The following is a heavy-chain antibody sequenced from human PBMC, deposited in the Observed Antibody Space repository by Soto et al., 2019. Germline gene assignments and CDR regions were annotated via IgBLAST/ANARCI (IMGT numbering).Heavy chain of an antibody. V-gene: IGHV4-59*01. CDR1: GGYISSYY. Sequence: PSETLSLTCTVSGGYISSYYWSWIRQPPGKGQEWIGYIYYSGSTNYNPSLKSRVTISVDTSKNQFSLKLSSVTAADTAVYYCARDLCGGDCYYALGWFDPWGGGTLVTVSS. CDR3: ARDLCGGDCYYALGWFDP. J-gene: IGHJ5*02. CDR2: IYYSGST. D-gene: IGHD2-21*02.